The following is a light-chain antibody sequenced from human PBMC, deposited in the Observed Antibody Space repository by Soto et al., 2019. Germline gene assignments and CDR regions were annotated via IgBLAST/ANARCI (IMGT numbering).Light chain of an antibody. J-gene: IGLJ2*01. CDR1: SNDVGNYNL. Sequence: QSALTQPASVSGSPGQSITISCTGTSNDVGNYNLVSWYQQHPGNAPKLMIYEGTKRPSGVSSRFSGSKSGNTASLTISGLQAEDEADYYCCSYAGSPIFVVFGGGTKVTVL. V-gene: IGLV2-23*03. CDR3: CSYAGSPIFVV. CDR2: EGT.